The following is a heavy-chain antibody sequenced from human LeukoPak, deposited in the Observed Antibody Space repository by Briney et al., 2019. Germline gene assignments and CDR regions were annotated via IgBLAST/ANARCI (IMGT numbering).Heavy chain of an antibody. Sequence: GGSLRLSCAASGFTVSSNYMSWVRQAPGKGLEWVSYISSSGSTIYYADSVKGRFTISRDNAKNSLYLQMNSLRAEDTAVYYCARDSCSGGSCYVHDYGDYRYWGQGTLVTVSS. J-gene: IGHJ4*02. CDR1: GFTVSSNY. V-gene: IGHV3-11*01. CDR2: ISSSGSTI. D-gene: IGHD2-15*01. CDR3: ARDSCSGGSCYVHDYGDYRY.